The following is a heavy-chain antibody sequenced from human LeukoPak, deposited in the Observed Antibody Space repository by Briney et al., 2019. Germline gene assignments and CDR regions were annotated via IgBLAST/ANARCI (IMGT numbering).Heavy chain of an antibody. CDR1: GGSISSGGYY. D-gene: IGHD2-15*01. CDR2: IYYSGST. CDR3: ARGRGVAALDFDY. Sequence: PSETLSLTCTVSGGSISSGGYYWSWIRQHPGKGLEWIGYIYYSGSTYYNPSLKSRVTISVDTSKNQFSLKLSSVTAADTAVYYCARGRGVAALDFDYWGQGTLVTVSS. V-gene: IGHV4-31*03. J-gene: IGHJ4*02.